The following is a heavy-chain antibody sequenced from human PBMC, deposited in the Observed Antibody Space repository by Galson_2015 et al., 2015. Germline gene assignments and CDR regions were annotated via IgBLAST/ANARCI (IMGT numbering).Heavy chain of an antibody. V-gene: IGHV3-15*01. D-gene: IGHD1-26*01. CDR2: IKSKTDGGTT. CDR3: TTGSYMDSIVGATISASDI. J-gene: IGHJ3*02. Sequence: SLRLSCAASGFTFSSHGMHWVRQAPGKGLEWVCRIKSKTDGGTTDYAAPVKGRFTISRDDSKNTLYLQMNSLKTEDTAVYYCTTGSYMDSIVGATISASDIWGQGTMVTVSS. CDR1: GFTFSSHG.